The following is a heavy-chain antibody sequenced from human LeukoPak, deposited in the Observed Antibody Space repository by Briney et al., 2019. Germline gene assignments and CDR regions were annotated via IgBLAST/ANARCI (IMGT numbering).Heavy chain of an antibody. CDR1: GFTFSSYA. J-gene: IGHJ1*01. Sequence: PGGSLRLSCAASGFTFSSYAMHWVRQAPGKGLEWVAVISSDGSNKYYADSVKGRFTISRDNSKNTLYLQMNSLRAEDTAVYYCARDYWAAAASAEYFQHWGQGTLVTVSS. V-gene: IGHV3-30*04. D-gene: IGHD6-13*01. CDR3: ARDYWAAAASAEYFQH. CDR2: ISSDGSNK.